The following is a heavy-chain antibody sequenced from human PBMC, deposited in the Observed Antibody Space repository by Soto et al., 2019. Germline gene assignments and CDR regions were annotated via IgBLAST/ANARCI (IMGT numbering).Heavy chain of an antibody. J-gene: IGHJ4*02. CDR3: ARVTAVAGPLDH. CDR2: MNPNSGNT. D-gene: IGHD6-19*01. Sequence: ASVKVSCKASGYTFTSYDINWVRQATGQGLEWMGWMNPNSGNTGYAQKFQGRVTMTRNTSISTAYMELSSLRSEDTAVYYCARVTAVAGPLDHWGQGTLVTVSS. V-gene: IGHV1-8*01. CDR1: GYTFTSYD.